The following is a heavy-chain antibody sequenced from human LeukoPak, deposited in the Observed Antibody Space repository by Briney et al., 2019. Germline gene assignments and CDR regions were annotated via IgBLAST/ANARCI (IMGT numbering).Heavy chain of an antibody. CDR1: GGSFSGYY. CDR2: INHSGST. D-gene: IGHD5-18*01. J-gene: IGHJ4*02. V-gene: IGHV4-34*01. CDR3: ARGGDTAMVTALDYGGDFDY. Sequence: KPSETLSLTCAVYGGSFSGYYWSWIRQPPGKGLEWIGEINHSGSTNYNPSLKSRVTISVDTSKNQFSLKLSSVTAADTAVYYCARGGDTAMVTALDYGGDFDYWGQGTLVTVSS.